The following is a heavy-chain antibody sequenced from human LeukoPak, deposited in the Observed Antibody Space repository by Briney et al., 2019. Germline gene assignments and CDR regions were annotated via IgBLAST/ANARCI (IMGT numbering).Heavy chain of an antibody. D-gene: IGHD4-23*01. J-gene: IGHJ4*02. CDR3: AKEVVGRGGNHEY. CDR2: IYYSGST. CDR1: GGFMSNYY. V-gene: IGHV4-59*01. Sequence: PSETLSLTCTVSGGFMSNYYWSWIRQPPGKGLEWIGYIYYSGSTNYNPSLESRVTISVDTSKNQLSLKLSSVTAADTAVYYCAKEVVGRGGNHEYWGQGTLVTVSS.